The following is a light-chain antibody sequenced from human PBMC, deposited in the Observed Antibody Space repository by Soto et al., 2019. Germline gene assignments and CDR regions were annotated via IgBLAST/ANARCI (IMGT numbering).Light chain of an antibody. CDR1: QSVSSY. V-gene: IGKV3-11*01. CDR2: DAS. Sequence: EIVLTQSPATLSLSPGERATLSCRTSQSVSSYFAWYQQKPGRAPRLLIYDASNRATGIPARFIVSGSVTDFTLTISSLEPEDFAVYYCQQRSNWPITFGQGTRLEIK. J-gene: IGKJ5*01. CDR3: QQRSNWPIT.